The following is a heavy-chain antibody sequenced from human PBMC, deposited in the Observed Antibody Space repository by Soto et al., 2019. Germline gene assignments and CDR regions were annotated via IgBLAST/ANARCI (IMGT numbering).Heavy chain of an antibody. V-gene: IGHV4-4*07. Sequence: ETLSLTCTVSGGSIKKYYWNWIRQSAGKGLEWIGRIYSSGSTNYNPSLKSRVTMLVDTSKSQFFLNLNSVTAADTAVYYCAGIGEDIYYGMDVWGQGTTVTVSS. CDR3: AGIGEDIYYGMDV. CDR1: GGSIKKYY. CDR2: IYSSGST. J-gene: IGHJ6*02. D-gene: IGHD2-15*01.